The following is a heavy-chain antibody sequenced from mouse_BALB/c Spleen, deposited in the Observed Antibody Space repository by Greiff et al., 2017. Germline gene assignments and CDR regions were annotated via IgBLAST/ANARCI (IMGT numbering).Heavy chain of an antibody. CDR2: ISNGGGST. CDR1: GFTFSSYT. V-gene: IGHV5-12-2*01. CDR3: ARPYYYGSSYDYAMDY. D-gene: IGHD1-1*01. Sequence: EVKLVESGGGLVQPGGSLKLSCAASGFTFSSYTMSWVRQTPEKRLEWVAYISNGGGSTYYPDTVKGRFTISRDNAKNTLYLQMSSLKSEDTAMYYCARPYYYGSSYDYAMDYWGQGTSVTVSS. J-gene: IGHJ4*01.